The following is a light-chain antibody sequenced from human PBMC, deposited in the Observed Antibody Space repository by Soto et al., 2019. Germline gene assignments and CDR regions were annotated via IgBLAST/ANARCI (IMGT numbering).Light chain of an antibody. J-gene: IGLJ2*01. CDR2: DVS. V-gene: IGLV2-14*01. Sequence: QSALTQPASVSGSPGQSITISGTGTRSDVGGYNYVSWYQQFPGKAPKLMIYDVSNRPSGVSNRFSGSKSGNTASLTISGLQAEDEADYYCSSYTTNTNVVFGGGTNLTVL. CDR1: RSDVGGYNY. CDR3: SSYTTNTNVV.